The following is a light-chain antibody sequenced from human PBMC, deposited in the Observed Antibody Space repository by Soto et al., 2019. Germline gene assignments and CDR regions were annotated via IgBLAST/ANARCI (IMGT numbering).Light chain of an antibody. CDR1: QSVSSSY. Sequence: EIVLTQSPGTLSLSPGDRATLSCRASQSVSSSYLAWYQQKPGQAPRLLIYGASSRATGIPDRFSGSGSGTDFTLIISSLQPEDVATYYCQKYNSAPLTFGGGTKVDI. CDR2: GAS. CDR3: QKYNSAPLT. V-gene: IGKV3-20*01. J-gene: IGKJ4*01.